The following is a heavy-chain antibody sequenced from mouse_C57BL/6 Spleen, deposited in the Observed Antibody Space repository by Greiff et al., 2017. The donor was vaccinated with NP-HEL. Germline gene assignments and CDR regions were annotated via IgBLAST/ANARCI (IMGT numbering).Heavy chain of an antibody. CDR1: GYTFTDYY. V-gene: IGHV1-76*01. CDR2: IYPGSGNT. CDR3: ARDDYGSSYYAMDY. D-gene: IGHD1-1*01. J-gene: IGHJ4*01. Sequence: LQESGAELVRPGASVKLSCKASGYTFTDYYINWVKQRPGQGLEWIARIYPGSGNTYYNEKFKGKATLTAEKSSSTAYMQLSSLTSEDSAVYFCARDDYGSSYYAMDYWGQGTSVTVSS.